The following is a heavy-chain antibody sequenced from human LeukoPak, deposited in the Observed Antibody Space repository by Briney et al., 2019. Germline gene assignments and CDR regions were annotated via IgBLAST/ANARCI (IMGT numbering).Heavy chain of an antibody. CDR2: ISPDGTSK. D-gene: IGHD6-19*01. CDR1: KFIFIDSP. Sequence: GGSLRLSCVASKFIFIDSPMHWVRQPPGKGPQWVAVISPDGTSKYYADSVKGRFTISRDNAKNSLYLQMNSLRAEDTAVYYCASSYSSGWYEWSYFDYWGQGTLVTVSS. CDR3: ASSYSSGWYEWSYFDY. V-gene: IGHV3-30*07. J-gene: IGHJ4*02.